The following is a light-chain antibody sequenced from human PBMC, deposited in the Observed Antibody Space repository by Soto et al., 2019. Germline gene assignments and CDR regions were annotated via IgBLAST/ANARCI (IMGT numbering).Light chain of an antibody. CDR2: EGS. CDR1: SSDVGSYNP. J-gene: IGLJ1*01. V-gene: IGLV2-23*01. Sequence: QSALTQPASVSGSPGQSITISCTGTSSDVGSYNPVSWYQQHPGKAPKLMIYEGSKRPSGVSNRFSGSKSGNTASLTISGLQAEDEADYYCCSYAGSSVFGTGTKVTVL. CDR3: CSYAGSSV.